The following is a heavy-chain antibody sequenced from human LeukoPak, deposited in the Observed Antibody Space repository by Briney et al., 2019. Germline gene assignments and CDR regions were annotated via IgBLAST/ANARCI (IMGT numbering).Heavy chain of an antibody. CDR2: FDPEDGET. J-gene: IGHJ6*02. D-gene: IGHD4-11*01. V-gene: IGHV1-24*01. CDR1: GYTLTELS. CDR3: ATDSGLYSNYEYYGMDV. Sequence: ASVKVSCKVSGYTLTELSMHWVRQAPGKGLEWRGGFDPEDGETIYAQKFQGRVTMTEDTSTDTAYMELSSLRSEDTAVYYCATDSGLYSNYEYYGMDVWGQGTTVTVSS.